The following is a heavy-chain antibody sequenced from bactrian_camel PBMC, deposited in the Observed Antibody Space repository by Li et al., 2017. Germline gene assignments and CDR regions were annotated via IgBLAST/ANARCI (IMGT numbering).Heavy chain of an antibody. CDR1: GFAFSIYG. D-gene: IGHD3*01. CDR3: AAGRVCVDLGRGRPDY. Sequence: VQLVESGGGLVQPGGPLRLSCAASGFAFSIYGMSWVRRAPGKGLEWVSSIYTGDGSTSYADSVKGRFTISADNAKNTLYLQMNSLKPEDTAMYYCAAGRVCVDLGRGRPDYWGQGTQVTVS. V-gene: IGHV3S10*01. J-gene: IGHJ4*01. CDR2: IYTGDGST.